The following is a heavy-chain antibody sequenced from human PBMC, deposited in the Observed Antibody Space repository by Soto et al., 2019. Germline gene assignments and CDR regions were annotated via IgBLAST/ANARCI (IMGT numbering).Heavy chain of an antibody. CDR3: SKGAGCSSSSCLLYGIDV. CDR1: GFTFSSYA. CDR2: ISGSGGST. J-gene: IGHJ6*02. D-gene: IGHD2-2*01. Sequence: PGGSLRLSCAASGFTFSSYAMSWVRQAPGKGLEWVSAISGSGGSTYYADSVKGRFTISRDNSKNTLYLQMNSLRAEDTAVYYCSKGAGCSSSSCLLYGIDVWGQGTTVTVSS. V-gene: IGHV3-23*01.